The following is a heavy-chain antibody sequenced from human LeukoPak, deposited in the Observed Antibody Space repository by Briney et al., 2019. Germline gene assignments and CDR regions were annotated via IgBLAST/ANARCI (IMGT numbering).Heavy chain of an antibody. CDR3: AKMTVSGRDNWFDP. D-gene: IGHD6-19*01. CDR1: GYTFTSYG. J-gene: IGHJ5*02. Sequence: ASVKVSCKASGYTFTSYGISWVRQAPGQGLEWMGWLNPNSGNTGYAQKFQGRVTITRNTSINTAYMELTSLTSEDTAVYYCAKMTVSGRDNWFDPWGQGTLVTVSS. V-gene: IGHV1-8*03. CDR2: LNPNSGNT.